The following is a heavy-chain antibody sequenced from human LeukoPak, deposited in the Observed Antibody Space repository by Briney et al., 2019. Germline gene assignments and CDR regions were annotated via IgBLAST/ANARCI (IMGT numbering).Heavy chain of an antibody. CDR3: ARGFRDTAMFLDY. J-gene: IGHJ4*02. CDR1: GFTFSSYE. V-gene: IGHV3-48*03. CDR2: ISGSSSNV. Sequence: PGGSLRLSCAASGFTFSSYEMNWVRQAPGKGLEWISAISGSSSNVYYADSVRGRFTISRDNAENSLYLQLNTMRAEDTAVYYCARGFRDTAMFLDYWGQGTLVTVSS. D-gene: IGHD5-18*01.